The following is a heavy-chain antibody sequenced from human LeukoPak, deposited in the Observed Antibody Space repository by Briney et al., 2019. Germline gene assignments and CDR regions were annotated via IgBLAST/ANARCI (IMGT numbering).Heavy chain of an antibody. D-gene: IGHD2-2*01. J-gene: IGHJ6*02. CDR3: ARTIVVVDYGMDV. Sequence: ASVEVSCKASGYTFTGYYMHWVRQAPGQGLEWMGWINPNSGGTNYAQKFQGRVTMTRDTSISTAYMELSRLRSDDTAVYYCARTIVVVDYGMDVWGQGTTVTVSS. V-gene: IGHV1-2*02. CDR2: INPNSGGT. CDR1: GYTFTGYY.